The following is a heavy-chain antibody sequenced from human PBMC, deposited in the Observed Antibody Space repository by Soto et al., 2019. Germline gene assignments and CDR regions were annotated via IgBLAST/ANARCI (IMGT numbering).Heavy chain of an antibody. V-gene: IGHV1-46*01. CDR1: GYTFTSYY. Sequence: QVQLVQSGAEVKKPGASVKVSCKASGYTFTSYYMHWVRQAPGQGLEWMGIINPSGGSTSYAQKFQGRVTMTRDTSTSTVYMELSSLRSEDTAVYYCARVRWNDGMTHYDGMDVWGQGTTVTVSS. D-gene: IGHD1-1*01. CDR2: INPSGGST. CDR3: ARVRWNDGMTHYDGMDV. J-gene: IGHJ6*02.